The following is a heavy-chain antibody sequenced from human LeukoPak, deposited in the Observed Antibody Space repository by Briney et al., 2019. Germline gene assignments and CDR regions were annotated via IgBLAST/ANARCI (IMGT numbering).Heavy chain of an antibody. CDR2: IIPIFGTA. CDR3: ARGDIVVVTAISYYYGMDV. Sequence: ASVKVSCKASGGTFISYAISWVRQAPGQGLEWMGGIIPIFGTANYAQKFQGRVTITADESTSTAYMELGSLRSEDTAVYYCARGDIVVVTAISYYYGMDVWGQGTTVTVSS. J-gene: IGHJ6*02. V-gene: IGHV1-69*01. D-gene: IGHD2-21*02. CDR1: GGTFISYA.